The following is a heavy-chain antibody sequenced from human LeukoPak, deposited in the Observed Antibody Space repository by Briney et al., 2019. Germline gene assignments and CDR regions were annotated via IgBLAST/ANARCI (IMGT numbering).Heavy chain of an antibody. CDR2: IYYSGST. Sequence: KPSETLSLTCTVSGGSISSYYWSWIRQPPGKGLEWIGYIYYSGSTNYNPSLKSRVTISVDTSKNQFSLKLSSVTAADTAVYYCARVSVVVARFDYWGQGTLVTVSS. V-gene: IGHV4-59*01. D-gene: IGHD2-15*01. CDR3: ARVSVVVARFDY. CDR1: GGSISSYY. J-gene: IGHJ4*02.